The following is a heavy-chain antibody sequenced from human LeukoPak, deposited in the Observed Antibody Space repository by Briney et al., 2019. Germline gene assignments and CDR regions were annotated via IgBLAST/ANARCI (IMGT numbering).Heavy chain of an antibody. V-gene: IGHV4-39*07. CDR3: ARVNVYCSGGSCYSLDYFDY. D-gene: IGHD2-15*01. J-gene: IGHJ4*02. Sequence: SETLSLTCTVSGGSISSSSYYWGWIRQPPGKGLEWIGSIYYSGSTYYNPSLKSRVTISVDTSKNQFSLKLSSVTAADTAVYYCARVNVYCSGGSCYSLDYFDYWGQGTLVTVSS. CDR1: GGSISSSSYY. CDR2: IYYSGST.